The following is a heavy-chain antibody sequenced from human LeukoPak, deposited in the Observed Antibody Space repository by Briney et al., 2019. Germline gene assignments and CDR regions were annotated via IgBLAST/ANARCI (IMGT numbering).Heavy chain of an antibody. D-gene: IGHD4-17*01. J-gene: IGHJ4*02. CDR2: ISGSGGST. CDR1: AFTFSSYA. CDR3: AKTGPTVTTPFDY. Sequence: GRSMRLSCAASAFTFSSYAMSWVRQAAGEVLEWVSGISGSGGSTYYADSVKGRFTISRDNSKNTLYLQMNSLRAEDTAVYYCAKTGPTVTTPFDYWGQGTLVTVSS. V-gene: IGHV3-23*01.